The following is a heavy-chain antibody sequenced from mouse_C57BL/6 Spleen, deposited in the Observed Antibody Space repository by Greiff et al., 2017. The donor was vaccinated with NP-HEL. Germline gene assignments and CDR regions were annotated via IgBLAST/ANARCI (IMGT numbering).Heavy chain of an antibody. CDR3: AREALLLRSYFDY. D-gene: IGHD1-1*01. CDR1: GFTFSSYA. V-gene: IGHV5-4*01. J-gene: IGHJ2*01. CDR2: ISDGGSYT. Sequence: EVQLVESGGGLVKPGGSLKLSCAASGFTFSSYAMSWVRQTPEKRLEWVATISDGGSYTYYPDNVKGRFTISRDNAKNNLYLQMSHLKSEDTAMYYCAREALLLRSYFDYWGQGTTLTVSS.